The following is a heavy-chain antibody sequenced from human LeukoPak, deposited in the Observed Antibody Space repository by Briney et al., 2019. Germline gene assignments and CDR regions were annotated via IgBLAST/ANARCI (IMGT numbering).Heavy chain of an antibody. D-gene: IGHD3-22*01. CDR1: GYTFTGYY. V-gene: IGHV1-2*06. CDR3: ARDGGNYYDSSGYYFLYYFDY. Sequence: ASVKVSCKASGYTFTGYYMHWVRQAPGQGLELMGRINPNSGGTNYAQKFHGRVTMTRGTSISTAYMELSRLRSDDTAVYYCARDGGNYYDSSGYYFLYYFDYWGQGTLVTVSS. CDR2: INPNSGGT. J-gene: IGHJ4*02.